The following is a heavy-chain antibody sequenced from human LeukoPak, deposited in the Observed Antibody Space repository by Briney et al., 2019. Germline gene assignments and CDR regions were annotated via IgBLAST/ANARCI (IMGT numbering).Heavy chain of an antibody. Sequence: ASVKVSCKASGYTFTSYAMHWVGQAPGQRLEWMGWINAGNGNTKYSQKFQGRVTITRDTSASTAYMELSSLRSEDTAVYYCARDQIEVVAATHDAFDIWGQGTMVTVSS. CDR2: INAGNGNT. CDR1: GYTFTSYA. D-gene: IGHD2-15*01. CDR3: ARDQIEVVAATHDAFDI. J-gene: IGHJ3*02. V-gene: IGHV1-3*01.